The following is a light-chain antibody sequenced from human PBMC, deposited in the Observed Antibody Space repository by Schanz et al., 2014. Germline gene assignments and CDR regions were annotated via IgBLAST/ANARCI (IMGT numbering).Light chain of an antibody. CDR2: DVS. CDR3: SSYAGSNNFR. V-gene: IGLV2-8*01. J-gene: IGLJ2*01. CDR1: SSDVGGYNY. Sequence: QSALTQPASVSGSPGQSITISCTGTSSDVGGYNYVSWYQQHPGKAPKILIYDVSKWPSGVPDRFSGSKSGNTASLTVSGLQAEDEADYYCSSYAGSNNFRFGGGTKLTVL.